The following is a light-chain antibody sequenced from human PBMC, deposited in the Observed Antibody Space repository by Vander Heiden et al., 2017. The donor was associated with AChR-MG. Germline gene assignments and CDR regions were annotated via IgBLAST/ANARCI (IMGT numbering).Light chain of an antibody. V-gene: IGKV3-15*01. J-gene: IGKJ3*01. Sequence: EIAMTQSPATVSGSPGERATLPCRARQNVSRNLAWYQQKPGQAPRLLIYGASTRAAGIPASFSGSGSGTEFTLTISSLQSEDFAFYYCQQYINWPTFGPGTKVDIK. CDR3: QQYINWPT. CDR2: GAS. CDR1: QNVSRN.